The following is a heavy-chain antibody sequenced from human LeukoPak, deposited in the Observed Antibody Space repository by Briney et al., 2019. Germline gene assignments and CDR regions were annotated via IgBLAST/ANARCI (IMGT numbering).Heavy chain of an antibody. V-gene: IGHV4-39*01. CDR1: GGSISSSSYY. CDR2: IYYSGST. D-gene: IGHD3-3*01. Sequence: SETLSLTCTVSGGSISSSSYYWGWIRQPPGKGLEWIGSIYYSGSTYYNPSLKSRVTISVDTSKNQFSLKLSSVTAADTAVYYCATPKQDYDFWSGYSDAFDIWGQGTMVTVS. J-gene: IGHJ3*02. CDR3: ATPKQDYDFWSGYSDAFDI.